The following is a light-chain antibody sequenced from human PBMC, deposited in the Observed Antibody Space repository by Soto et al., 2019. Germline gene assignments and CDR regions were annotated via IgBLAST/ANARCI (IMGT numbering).Light chain of an antibody. J-gene: IGLJ1*01. Sequence: QTSLTEQTSFSCSPGQSITISCTGTSGDIGSYNRVSWYQQHPGKAPKLIIYEVTDRPSGASNRFSGSKSGNTASLTISGLQAEDEAEYYCSSYTTINTRAGVVGTGTKVTVL. CDR1: SGDIGSYNR. CDR3: SSYTTINTRAGV. CDR2: EVT. V-gene: IGLV2-14*01.